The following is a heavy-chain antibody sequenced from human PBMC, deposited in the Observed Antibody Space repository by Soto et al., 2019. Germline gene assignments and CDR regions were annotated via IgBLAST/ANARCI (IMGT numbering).Heavy chain of an antibody. CDR2: IYYSGST. V-gene: IGHV4-59*08. Sequence: SETLSLTCTVSGGSISSYYWSWIRQPPGKGLEWIGYIYYSGSTNYNPSLKSRVTISVDTSKNQFSLKLSSVTAADTAVYYCARHVGYSGYDFDYWGQGTLVTVSS. D-gene: IGHD5-12*01. CDR3: ARHVGYSGYDFDY. CDR1: GGSISSYY. J-gene: IGHJ4*02.